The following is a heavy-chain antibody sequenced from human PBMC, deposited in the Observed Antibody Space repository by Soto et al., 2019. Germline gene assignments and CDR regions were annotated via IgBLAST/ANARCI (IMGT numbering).Heavy chain of an antibody. J-gene: IGHJ4*02. CDR2: ISYSGST. CDR1: GGSISSYY. Sequence: QVQLQESGPGLVKPSETLSLTCTVSGGSISSYYWSCIRQSPGKGLEWIGYISYSGSTKYNPSLKSRVTISVDTSKNQFSLKLSSVTAADTAVYYCARGRGDTAMAWYYWGQGTLVTVSS. CDR3: ARGRGDTAMAWYY. D-gene: IGHD5-18*01. V-gene: IGHV4-59*01.